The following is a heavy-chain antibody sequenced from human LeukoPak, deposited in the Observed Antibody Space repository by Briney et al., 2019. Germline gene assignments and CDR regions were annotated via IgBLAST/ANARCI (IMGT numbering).Heavy chain of an antibody. J-gene: IGHJ4*02. Sequence: TSETLSLTCTVSGGSISSGSYCWSWIWQPAGKGLEWIGRIYTSGSTNYNPSLKSRVTISVDTSKNQFSLKLSSVTAADTAVYYCARAPGGYLDYWGQGTLVTVSS. D-gene: IGHD3-16*01. CDR1: GGSISSGSYC. CDR2: IYTSGST. V-gene: IGHV4-61*02. CDR3: ARAPGGYLDY.